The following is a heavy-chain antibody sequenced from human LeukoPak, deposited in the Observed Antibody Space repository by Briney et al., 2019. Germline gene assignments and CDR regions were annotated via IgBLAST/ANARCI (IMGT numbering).Heavy chain of an antibody. V-gene: IGHV3-7*03. J-gene: IGHJ3*02. CDR2: IKEDGSEK. CDR1: GFIFTDYW. Sequence: AGGSLRLSCAASGFIFTDYWMYWVRQAPGRGLAWVANIKEDGSEKNYVDSVKGRFTISRDNAKNSLYLQMNSLRAEDTALYYCAKDSWRFGERSAFDIWGQGTMVTVSS. D-gene: IGHD3-10*01. CDR3: AKDSWRFGERSAFDI.